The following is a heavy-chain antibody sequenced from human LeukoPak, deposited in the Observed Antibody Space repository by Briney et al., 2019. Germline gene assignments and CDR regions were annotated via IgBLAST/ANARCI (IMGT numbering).Heavy chain of an antibody. V-gene: IGHV3-23*01. J-gene: IGHJ4*02. CDR2: ICGSGGST. CDR1: GFTFSSYA. D-gene: IGHD4-23*01. CDR3: AKDLGGGNPLYYFDY. Sequence: GGSLRLSCAASGFTFSSYAMSWVRQAPGKGLEWVSAICGSGGSTYYADSVKGRFTISRDNSKNTLYLQMNSLRAEDTAVYYCAKDLGGGNPLYYFDYWGQGTLVTVSS.